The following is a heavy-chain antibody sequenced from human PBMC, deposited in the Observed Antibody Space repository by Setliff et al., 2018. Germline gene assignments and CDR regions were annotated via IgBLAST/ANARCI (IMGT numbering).Heavy chain of an antibody. CDR3: ARVYAYSYGFDS. Sequence: GGSLRLSCAASGFTLSDHYIDWIRQAPGKGLEWVGRITNKVNHYVTEYAASVQDRFTISRDDSKDSLFLQMNNLKTEDTAVYYCARVYAYSYGFDSWGQGTQVTVSS. V-gene: IGHV3-72*01. CDR2: ITNKVNHYVT. CDR1: GFTLSDHY. J-gene: IGHJ4*02. D-gene: IGHD5-18*01.